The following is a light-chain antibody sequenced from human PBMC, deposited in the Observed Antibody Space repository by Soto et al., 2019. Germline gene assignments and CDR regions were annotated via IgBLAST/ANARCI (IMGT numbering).Light chain of an antibody. CDR1: QSVSSH. CDR3: QQYGSSGT. J-gene: IGKJ1*01. CDR2: GAS. Sequence: VLTQSPATLSVSPGESATLSCRASQSVSSHLAWYQQKPGQAPRLLIYGASTRATGSPTRFSGSGSGTDFTLTISRLEPEDFAVYYCQQYGSSGTFGQGTKVDIK. V-gene: IGKV3-15*01.